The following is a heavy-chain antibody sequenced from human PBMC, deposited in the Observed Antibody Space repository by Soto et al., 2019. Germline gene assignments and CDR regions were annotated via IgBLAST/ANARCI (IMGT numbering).Heavy chain of an antibody. CDR3: ARSEATGLDY. Sequence: QVQLQESGPGLVKPSGTLSLTCTVSDGSMSSSNWWNWVRQSPGKGLEWIGEAHHSGRTNYNPSLTSRVTISVDKSKNHFSLKLSSVTGADTAVYYCARSEATGLDYWGQGTLVTVSS. V-gene: IGHV4-4*02. CDR1: DGSMSSSNW. J-gene: IGHJ4*02. CDR2: AHHSGRT. D-gene: IGHD1-26*01.